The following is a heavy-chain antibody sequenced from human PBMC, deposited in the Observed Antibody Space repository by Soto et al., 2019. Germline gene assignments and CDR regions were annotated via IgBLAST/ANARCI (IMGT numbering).Heavy chain of an antibody. Sequence: GGSLRLSCAASLFTFRSCAVGWVRHAPGKGLEWVSDIIDSGASTYYEDAVKGRFTISRDNSKSTLYMQMNSLRAEDMALYYCAKGRSYYYYGVDVWGQGTTVTVSS. CDR1: LFTFRSCA. V-gene: IGHV3-23*01. CDR3: AKGRSYYYYGVDV. J-gene: IGHJ6*02. CDR2: IIDSGAST.